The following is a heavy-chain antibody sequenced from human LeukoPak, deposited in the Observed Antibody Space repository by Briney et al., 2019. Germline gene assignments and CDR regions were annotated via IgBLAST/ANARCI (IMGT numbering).Heavy chain of an antibody. CDR3: ARKVATISSDAFDI. J-gene: IGHJ3*02. CDR1: GYSISSGYY. Sequence: PSETLSLTCTVSGYSISSGYYWGWIRQPPGKGLEWIGSIYHSGSTNYNPSLKSRVTISVDTSKNQFSLKLSSVTAADTAVYYCARKVATISSDAFDIWGQGTMVTVSS. D-gene: IGHD5-12*01. CDR2: IYHSGST. V-gene: IGHV4-38-2*02.